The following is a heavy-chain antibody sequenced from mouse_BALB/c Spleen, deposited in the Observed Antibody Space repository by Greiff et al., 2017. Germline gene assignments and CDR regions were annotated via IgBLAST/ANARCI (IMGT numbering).Heavy chain of an antibody. CDR3: ARAGLRPGFDY. CDR2: ISSGGSYT. J-gene: IGHJ2*01. Sequence: VQLKESGGGLVKPGGSLKLSCAASGFTFSSYAMSWVRQSPEKRLEWVAEISSGGSYTYYPDTVTGRFTISRDNAKNTLYLEMSSLRSEDTAMYYCARAGLRPGFDYWGQGTTLTVSS. V-gene: IGHV5-9-4*01. CDR1: GFTFSSYA. D-gene: IGHD2-4*01.